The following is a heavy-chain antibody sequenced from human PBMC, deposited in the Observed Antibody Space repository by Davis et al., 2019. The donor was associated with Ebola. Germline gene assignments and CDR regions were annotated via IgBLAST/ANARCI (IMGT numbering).Heavy chain of an antibody. D-gene: IGHD2-2*01. CDR1: GGSFSGYY. CDR3: ARGGIVVVPAADLHAAYYYYYYGMDV. Sequence: SETLSLTCAVYGGSFSGYYWSWIRQPPGKGLEWIGEINHSGSTNYNPSLKSRVTISVDTSKNQFSLKLSSVTAADTAVYYCARGGIVVVPAADLHAAYYYYYYGMDVWGQGTTVTVSS. CDR2: INHSGST. J-gene: IGHJ6*02. V-gene: IGHV4-34*01.